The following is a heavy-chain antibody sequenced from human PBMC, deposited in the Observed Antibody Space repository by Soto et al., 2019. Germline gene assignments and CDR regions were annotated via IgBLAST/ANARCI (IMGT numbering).Heavy chain of an antibody. V-gene: IGHV4-59*01. Sequence: QVQLQESGPGLVKPSETLSLTCTVSGGSISSYYWSWIRQPPGKGLEWIGYIYYSGSANYNPSLTSXVXLXXATSRYQSSLQLSSVTAADTAVYYCARGRGLAFDDWGQGTLVTVSS. CDR2: IYYSGSA. D-gene: IGHD4-17*01. CDR3: ARGRGLAFDD. CDR1: GGSISSYY. J-gene: IGHJ4*02.